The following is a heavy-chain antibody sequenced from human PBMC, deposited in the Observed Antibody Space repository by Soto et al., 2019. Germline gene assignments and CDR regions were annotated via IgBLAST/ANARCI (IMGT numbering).Heavy chain of an antibody. CDR3: ARLARIAAAGSYFDY. D-gene: IGHD6-13*01. CDR2: IYYSGST. Sequence: QLQLQESGPGLVKPSETLSLTCTVSGGSISSSSYYWGWIRQPPGKGLEWIGSIYYSGSTYYNPSLKSRATLSVDTSKNQFSLKLSSVTAADTAVYYCARLARIAAAGSYFDYWGQGTLVTVSS. V-gene: IGHV4-39*01. J-gene: IGHJ4*02. CDR1: GGSISSSSYY.